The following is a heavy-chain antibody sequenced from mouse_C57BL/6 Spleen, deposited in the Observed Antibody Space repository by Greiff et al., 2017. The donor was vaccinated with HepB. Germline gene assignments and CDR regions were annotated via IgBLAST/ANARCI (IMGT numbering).Heavy chain of an antibody. CDR2: ISSGGDYI. V-gene: IGHV5-9-1*02. D-gene: IGHD2-2*01. J-gene: IGHJ2*01. CDR3: TRWGAMVTTDGFDY. Sequence: EVQGVESGEGLVKPGGSLKLSCAASGFTFSSYAMSWVRQTPEKRLAWVAYISSGGDYIYYADTVKGRFTISRDNARNTLYLQMSSLKSEDTAMYYCTRWGAMVTTDGFDYWGQGTTLTVSS. CDR1: GFTFSSYA.